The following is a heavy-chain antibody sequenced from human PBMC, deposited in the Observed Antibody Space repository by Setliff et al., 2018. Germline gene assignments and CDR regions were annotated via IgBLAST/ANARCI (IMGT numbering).Heavy chain of an antibody. Sequence: SVKVSCKASGYTFTSYAISWVRQAPGQGLEWMGGIIPIFGTANYAQKFQGRVTITADESTSTAYMELSSLRSEDTAVYYCARDLIDPDYGDYLSFYYYSMDVWGQGTTVTVSS. V-gene: IGHV1-69*13. CDR2: IIPIFGTA. CDR3: ARDLIDPDYGDYLSFYYYSMDV. D-gene: IGHD4-17*01. CDR1: GYTFTSYA. J-gene: IGHJ6*02.